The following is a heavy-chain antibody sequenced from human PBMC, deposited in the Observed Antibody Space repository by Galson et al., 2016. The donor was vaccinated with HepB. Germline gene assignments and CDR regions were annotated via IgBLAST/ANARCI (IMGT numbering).Heavy chain of an antibody. CDR3: AREDGGSHPFIDS. J-gene: IGHJ4*02. V-gene: IGHV3-30*04. D-gene: IGHD1-26*01. Sequence: SLRLSCAASGFTFSGYVMHWVRQAPGKGLEWVSLISYDGTNQYSINSVKGRFTISRDNFKNTLYLHINTLRTDDTAVYYCAREDGGSHPFIDSCGQGTLVTVSS. CDR1: GFTFSGYV. CDR2: ISYDGTNQ.